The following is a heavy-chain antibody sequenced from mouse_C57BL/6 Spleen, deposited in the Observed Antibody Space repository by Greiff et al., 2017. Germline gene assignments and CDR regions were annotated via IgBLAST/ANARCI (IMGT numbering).Heavy chain of an antibody. J-gene: IGHJ4*01. CDR1: GYAFTNYL. D-gene: IGHD1-2*01. V-gene: IGHV1-54*01. CDR3: ARSALLRDYYAMDD. Sequence: QVQLQQSGAELVRPGTSVKVSCKASGYAFTNYLIAWVKQRPGQGLEWIGVINPGSGGTNYNEKFKGKATLTADKSSSTAYMQLSSLTSEDSAVYCCARSALLRDYYAMDDWGQGTSVTVAS. CDR2: INPGSGGT.